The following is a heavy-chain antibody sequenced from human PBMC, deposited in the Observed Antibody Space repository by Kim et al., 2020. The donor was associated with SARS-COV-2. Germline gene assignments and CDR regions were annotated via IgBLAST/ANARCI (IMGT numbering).Heavy chain of an antibody. CDR3: AREMYSGEGGGY. D-gene: IGHD6-13*01. Sequence: TYADPVKGRFTISRDNAKNTLYLQMNRLRVEDTAVYYCAREMYSGEGGGYWGQGTLVTVSS. V-gene: IGHV3-74*01. J-gene: IGHJ4*02.